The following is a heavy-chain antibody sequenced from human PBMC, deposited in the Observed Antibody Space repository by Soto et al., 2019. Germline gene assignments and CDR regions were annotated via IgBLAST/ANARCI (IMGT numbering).Heavy chain of an antibody. CDR3: ARAPREGYCSGGSCSDNWFDP. V-gene: IGHV1-2*04. CDR2: INPNSGGT. Sequence: VASVKVSCKASGYTFTGYYMHWVRQAPGQGLEWMGWINPNSGGTNYAQKFQGWVTMTRDTSISTAYMELSRLRSDDTAVYYCARAPREGYCSGGSCSDNWFDPWGQGTLVTVSS. CDR1: GYTFTGYY. D-gene: IGHD2-15*01. J-gene: IGHJ5*02.